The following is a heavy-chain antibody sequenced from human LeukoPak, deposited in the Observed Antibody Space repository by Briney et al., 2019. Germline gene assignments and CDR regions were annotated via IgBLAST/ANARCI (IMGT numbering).Heavy chain of an antibody. Sequence: SETLSLTRTVSGGSISSYYWSWIRQPPGKGLEWIGYIYYSGSANYNPSLKSRVTISVDTSKNQFSLKLSSVTAADTAVYYCARGTSSLFGASYNWFDPWGQGTLVTVSS. CDR2: IYYSGSA. D-gene: IGHD3-3*01. CDR1: GGSISSYY. J-gene: IGHJ5*02. V-gene: IGHV4-59*01. CDR3: ARGTSSLFGASYNWFDP.